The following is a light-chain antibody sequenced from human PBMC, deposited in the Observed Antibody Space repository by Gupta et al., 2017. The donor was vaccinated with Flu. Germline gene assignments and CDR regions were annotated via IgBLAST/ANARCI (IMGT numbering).Light chain of an antibody. J-gene: IGKJ4*01. CDR3: QHDNNWPIT. CDR2: AAS. Sequence: EVVLMHSPATLSVSPGERATLSCRASQSINSNLAWYQQKPGQAPRLLIDAASARATGIPARFSGSGSGTEFTLTISSLQSEDFAVYYCQHDNNWPITFGGGTKVEIK. CDR1: QSINSN. V-gene: IGKV3D-15*01.